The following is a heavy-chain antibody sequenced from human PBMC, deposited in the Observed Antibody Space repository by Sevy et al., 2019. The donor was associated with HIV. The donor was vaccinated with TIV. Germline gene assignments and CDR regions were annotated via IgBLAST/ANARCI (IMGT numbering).Heavy chain of an antibody. CDR1: GDSVSSNSAA. Sequence: KQSQTLSLTCAISGDSVSSNSAAWNWIRQSPSRGLEWLGRTYYRSKWYNDYAVSVKSRITINPDTSKNQFSLQLNSVTPEDTAVYYCARVPRCIAAAGTCYYYGMDVWGQGTTVTVSS. D-gene: IGHD6-13*01. V-gene: IGHV6-1*01. CDR2: TYYRSKWYN. CDR3: ARVPRCIAAAGTCYYYGMDV. J-gene: IGHJ6*02.